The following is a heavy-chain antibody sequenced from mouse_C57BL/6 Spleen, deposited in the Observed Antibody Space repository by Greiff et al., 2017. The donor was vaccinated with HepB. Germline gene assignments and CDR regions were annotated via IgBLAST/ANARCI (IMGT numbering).Heavy chain of an antibody. CDR1: GYTFTSYW. V-gene: IGHV1-50*01. CDR2: IDPSDSYT. J-gene: IGHJ4*01. CDR3: ARGYSLYAMDY. D-gene: IGHD2-12*01. Sequence: QVQLKEPGAELVKPGASVKLSCKASGYTFTSYWMQWVKQRPGQGLEWIGEIDPSDSYTNYNQKFKGKATLTVDTSSSTAYLQLSSLTSEDSAVYYGARGYSLYAMDYWGQGTSVTVSS.